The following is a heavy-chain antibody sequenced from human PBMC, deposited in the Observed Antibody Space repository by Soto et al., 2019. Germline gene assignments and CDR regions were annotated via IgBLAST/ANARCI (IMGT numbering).Heavy chain of an antibody. CDR2: ISAYNGTT. D-gene: IGHD4-17*01. CDR3: ARTWAYGDYAHFDY. V-gene: IGHV1-18*01. CDR1: GYTVTSYG. J-gene: IGHJ4*02. Sequence: QVQLVQSGAEVKKPGASVKVSCKASGYTVTSYGISWVRQAPGQGLEWMVWISAYNGTTNYAQKLQGRVTMTTDTSTSTAYIELSSLRSDYTAVYYGARTWAYGDYAHFDYWCQGTLVTVS.